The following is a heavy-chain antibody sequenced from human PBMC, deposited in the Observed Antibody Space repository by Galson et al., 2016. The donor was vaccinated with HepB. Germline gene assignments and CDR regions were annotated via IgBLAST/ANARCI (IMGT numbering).Heavy chain of an antibody. V-gene: IGHV3-30*04. CDR1: GFTLSSYA. CDR2: ISDDGSNK. D-gene: IGHD1-26*01. CDR3: ARGLTWELLRDYFDY. J-gene: IGHJ4*02. Sequence: SLRLSCAASGFTLSSYAMHWVRQAPGKGLEWVAVISDDGSNKYYPGSVKGRFTISRDNSKNTLYLQMNSLRAEDTAVYYCARGLTWELLRDYFDYWGQGTLVT.